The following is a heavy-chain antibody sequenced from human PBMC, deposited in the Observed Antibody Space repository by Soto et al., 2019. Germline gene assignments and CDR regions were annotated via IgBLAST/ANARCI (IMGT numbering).Heavy chain of an antibody. CDR1: GFTFSGYA. CDR2: ISGSGGST. J-gene: IGHJ5*02. V-gene: IGHV3-23*01. CDR3: AKDPRAYSSGLNYFDP. Sequence: GGSLRLSCAASGFTFSGYAMSWVRQAPGKGLEWVSAISGSGGSTYYADSVKGRFTISRDNSKNTLYLQMNSLRAEDTAVYYCAKDPRAYSSGLNYFDPWGQGTLVTVSS. D-gene: IGHD6-19*01.